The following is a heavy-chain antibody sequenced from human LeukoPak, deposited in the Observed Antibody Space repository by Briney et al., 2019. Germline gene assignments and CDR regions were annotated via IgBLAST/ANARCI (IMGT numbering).Heavy chain of an antibody. CDR1: GGSISSSSYY. J-gene: IGHJ4*02. Sequence: SETLSLTCTVSGGSISSSSYYWGWIRQPPGKGLEWIGEINHSGSTNYNPSLKSRVTISVDTSKNQFSLKLSSVTAADTAVYYCAGPPRGIAAAGIGYWGQGTLVTVSS. V-gene: IGHV4-39*07. CDR3: AGPPRGIAAAGIGY. D-gene: IGHD6-13*01. CDR2: INHSGST.